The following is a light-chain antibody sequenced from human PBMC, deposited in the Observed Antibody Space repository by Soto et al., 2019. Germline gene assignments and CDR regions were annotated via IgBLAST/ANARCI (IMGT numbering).Light chain of an antibody. V-gene: IGKV1-33*01. CDR3: QQYDNLPFT. CDR1: QSISSY. CDR2: DAS. J-gene: IGKJ4*01. Sequence: DIQLTQSPSSLSASVGDRVTLTCLASQSISSYLNWYQQKPGKAPTLLIYDASNLETGVPSRFSGGGSGTDFTFTISSLQPEDIATYYCQQYDNLPFTFGGGTKVDI.